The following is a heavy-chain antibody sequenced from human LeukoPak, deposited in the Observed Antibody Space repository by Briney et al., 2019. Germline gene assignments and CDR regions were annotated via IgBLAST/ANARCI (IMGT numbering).Heavy chain of an antibody. D-gene: IGHD3-3*01. J-gene: IGHJ6*02. Sequence: ASVKVSCKASGYTFTSYGISWVRQAPGQGLEWIGWISAYNGNTNHAQKLQGRVTMTTDTSTSTAYMELRSLRSDDTAVYYCAGGQLRFLEWLLFPSHGMDVWGQGTTVTVSS. CDR1: GYTFTSYG. V-gene: IGHV1-18*01. CDR2: ISAYNGNT. CDR3: AGGQLRFLEWLLFPSHGMDV.